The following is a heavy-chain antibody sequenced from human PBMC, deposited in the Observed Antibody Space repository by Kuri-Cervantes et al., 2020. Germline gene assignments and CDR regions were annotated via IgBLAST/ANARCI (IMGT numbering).Heavy chain of an antibody. V-gene: IGHV4-59*12. Sequence: SETLSLTCTVSGGSITNFYWSWIRQPPGRGLEWIGYIYYSGSTNYNPSLKSRVTISVDTSKNQFSLKLSSVTAADTAVYYCARDWGYCSGGSCYRSFDYWGQGTLVTVSS. CDR1: GGSITNFY. CDR2: IYYSGST. J-gene: IGHJ4*02. CDR3: ARDWGYCSGGSCYRSFDY. D-gene: IGHD2-15*01.